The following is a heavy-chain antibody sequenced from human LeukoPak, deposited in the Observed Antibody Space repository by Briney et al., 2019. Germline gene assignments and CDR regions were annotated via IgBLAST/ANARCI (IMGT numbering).Heavy chain of an antibody. CDR3: ARLRRIQLWVK. V-gene: IGHV4-59*08. CDR1: GGSISSYY. D-gene: IGHD5-18*01. Sequence: SETLSLTCTVSGGSISSYYWSWIRQPPGKGLEWIGYIYYSGSTNYNPSLKSRVTISVDTSKNQFPLKLSSVTAADTAVYYCARLRRIQLWVKWGQGTLVTVSS. CDR2: IYYSGST. J-gene: IGHJ4*02.